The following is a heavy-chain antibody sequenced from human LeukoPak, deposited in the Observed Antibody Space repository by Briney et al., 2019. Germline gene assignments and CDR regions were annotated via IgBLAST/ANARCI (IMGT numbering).Heavy chain of an antibody. D-gene: IGHD5-18*01. J-gene: IGHJ6*02. CDR3: GRGPIELWLHNGIDV. CDR1: GFTFGYHA. Sequence: GGSLRLSCSTSGFTFGYHAMSWVRQAPGKGLEWVGFIRSRAYRGTTEYAASVRDRFTISRDDSKSIAYLQMNSLKIDDTAVYFCGRGPIELWLHNGIDVWGQGTTVTVSS. CDR2: IRSRAYRGTT. V-gene: IGHV3-49*04.